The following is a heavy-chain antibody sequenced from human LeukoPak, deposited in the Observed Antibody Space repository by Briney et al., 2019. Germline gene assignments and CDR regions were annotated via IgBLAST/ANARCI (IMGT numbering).Heavy chain of an antibody. J-gene: IGHJ4*02. Sequence: PSQTLSLTCTVSGGFIGDGGYYWSWIRQPPGKGLEWIGYIYHSGFTSYNPSLKRRVTVSVDRSENQFSLKLNFVTAADTAIYYCATTPVGSTRFFDFWGPGTLLSVSS. D-gene: IGHD1-26*01. CDR1: GGFIGDGGYY. V-gene: IGHV4-30-2*01. CDR3: ATTPVGSTRFFDF. CDR2: IYHSGFT.